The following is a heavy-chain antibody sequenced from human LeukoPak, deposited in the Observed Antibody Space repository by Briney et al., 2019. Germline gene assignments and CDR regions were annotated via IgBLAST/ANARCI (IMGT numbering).Heavy chain of an antibody. J-gene: IGHJ5*02. CDR3: XXXXXXXXLRRRRFDP. V-gene: IGHV4-39*01. CDR1: GGSISSSSYY. Sequence: SETLSLTCTVSGGSISSSSYYWGWIRQPPGKGLEWIGSIYYSGSTYYNPSLKSRVTISVDTSKNQFSLKLSSVTAADTAVYXXXXXXXXXXLRRRRFDPWGQGTLVTVSS. D-gene: IGHD4-17*01. CDR2: IYYSGST.